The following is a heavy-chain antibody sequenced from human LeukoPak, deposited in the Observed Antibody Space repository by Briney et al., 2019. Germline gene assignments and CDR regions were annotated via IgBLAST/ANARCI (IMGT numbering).Heavy chain of an antibody. J-gene: IGHJ4*02. CDR2: IYYSGST. V-gene: IGHV4-31*03. CDR1: GGSISSGGYY. CDR3: SRTYCTSSSCYYFDY. D-gene: IGHD2-2*01. Sequence: SQTLSLTCTVSGGSISSGGYYWSWIRQHPGKGLESIGYIYYSGSTYYNPSLKSRVTISVDTSKNQFSLKLSSVTAEDTAVYYCSRTYCTSSSCYYFDYWGQGTLVTVSS.